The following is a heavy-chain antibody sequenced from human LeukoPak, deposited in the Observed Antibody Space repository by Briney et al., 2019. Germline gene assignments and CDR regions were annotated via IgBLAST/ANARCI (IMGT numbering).Heavy chain of an antibody. V-gene: IGHV3-23*01. CDR3: ARDEDTSALSEY. CDR2: ISSSGNT. Sequence: GGSLRLSCAASGFTFIRSVMTWVRQTPGKGLDWVSSISSSGNTYYADSVKGRFTISRDNSKSTLYLHMDSLRADDTAVYYCARDEDTSALSEYWGQGTLVTVSS. CDR1: GFTFIRSV. D-gene: IGHD2/OR15-2a*01. J-gene: IGHJ4*02.